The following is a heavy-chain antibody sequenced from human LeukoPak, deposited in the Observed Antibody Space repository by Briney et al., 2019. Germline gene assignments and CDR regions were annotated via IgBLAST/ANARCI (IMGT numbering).Heavy chain of an antibody. CDR3: ARQDHDAFDI. J-gene: IGHJ3*02. V-gene: IGHV4-39*01. CDR1: GGSISSSSYY. CDR2: IYYSGST. Sequence: PSETLSLTCTVSGGSISSSSYYWGWIRQPPGKGPEWIGSIYYSGSTYYNPSLKSRVTISVDTSKNQFSLKLSSVTAADTAVYYCARQDHDAFDIWGQGTMATVSS.